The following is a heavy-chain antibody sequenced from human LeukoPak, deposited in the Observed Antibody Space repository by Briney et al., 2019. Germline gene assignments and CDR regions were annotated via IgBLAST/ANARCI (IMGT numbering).Heavy chain of an antibody. V-gene: IGHV3-23*01. J-gene: IGHJ4*02. Sequence: GGSLRLSCAASGFTFGNYAMSGVRQAPGKGLEWVSTVSGNAGSTYYADSVKGRFTISRDYSNNTVYLQMNSLRAEDMAVYYCAKGGHTYRYFDYWGQGTLVTVSS. CDR2: VSGNAGST. CDR3: AKGGHTYRYFDY. CDR1: GFTFGNYA. D-gene: IGHD1-14*01.